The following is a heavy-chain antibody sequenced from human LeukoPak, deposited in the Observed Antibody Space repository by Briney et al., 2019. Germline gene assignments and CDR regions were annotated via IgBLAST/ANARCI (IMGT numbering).Heavy chain of an antibody. Sequence: SETLSPTCTVSGGSISSGSYYWSWIRQPAGKGLEWIGRIYTSGSTNYNPSLKSRVTISVDTSKNQFSLKLSSVTAADTAVYYCARTIYYYGSGSRSDAFDIWGQGTMVTVSS. V-gene: IGHV4-61*02. CDR3: ARTIYYYGSGSRSDAFDI. D-gene: IGHD3-10*01. J-gene: IGHJ3*02. CDR2: IYTSGST. CDR1: GGSISSGSYY.